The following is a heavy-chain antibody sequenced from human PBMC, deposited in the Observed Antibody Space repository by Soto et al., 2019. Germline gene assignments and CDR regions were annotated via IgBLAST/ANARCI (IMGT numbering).Heavy chain of an antibody. CDR2: ISSSSSTI. Sequence: GASVKVSCAASGFTFSSYSMNWVRQAPGKGLEWVSYISSSSSTIYYADSVKGRFTISRDNAKNSLYLQMNSLRDEDTAVYYCARDRDVWFGELLFIHYGMDVWGQGTTVTVSS. D-gene: IGHD3-10*01. V-gene: IGHV3-48*02. CDR3: ARDRDVWFGELLFIHYGMDV. J-gene: IGHJ6*02. CDR1: GFTFSSYS.